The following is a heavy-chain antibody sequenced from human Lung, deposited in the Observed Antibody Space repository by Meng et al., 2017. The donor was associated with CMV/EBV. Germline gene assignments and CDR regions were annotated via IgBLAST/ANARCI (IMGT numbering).Heavy chain of an antibody. V-gene: IGHV3-11*01. Sequence: GGSLRLXCAASGFTFSDYYMSWIRRAPGRGLDWVSYITSSSSATYYADSVKGRFTISRDNAKNSLYLQMNSLRVEDTAVYYCARVKGSFKFAMEVWGPGNXVNGAS. CDR3: ARVKGSFKFAMEV. J-gene: IGHJ6*02. D-gene: IGHD2/OR15-2a*01. CDR1: GFTFSDYY. CDR2: ITSSSSAT.